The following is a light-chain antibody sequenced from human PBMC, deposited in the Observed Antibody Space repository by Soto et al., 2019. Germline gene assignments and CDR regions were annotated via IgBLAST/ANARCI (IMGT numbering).Light chain of an antibody. Sequence: EIVMTQSPATLSVSPGERATLSCRSSQSVSSNLAWYHQKPGQAPRLLIYGASTRATGIPARFSGSGSGTEFTLTISSLQSEDFAVYYCQQHNNAWAFGQGTRVDIK. CDR2: GAS. V-gene: IGKV3-15*01. CDR3: QQHNNAWA. J-gene: IGKJ1*01. CDR1: QSVSSN.